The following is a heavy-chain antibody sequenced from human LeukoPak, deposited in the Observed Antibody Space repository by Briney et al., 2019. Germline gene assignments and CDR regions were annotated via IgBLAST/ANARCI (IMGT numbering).Heavy chain of an antibody. Sequence: RASVKVSCKASGYTFTSYDINWVRQATGQGLEWMGWMNPNSGNTGYAQKFQGRVTITRNTSISTAYMELSSLRSEDTAVYYCARASEDRYSSSWYAVNMNILDYWGQGTLVTVSS. J-gene: IGHJ4*02. CDR1: GYTFTSYD. D-gene: IGHD6-13*01. CDR2: MNPNSGNT. CDR3: ARASEDRYSSSWYAVNMNILDY. V-gene: IGHV1-8*03.